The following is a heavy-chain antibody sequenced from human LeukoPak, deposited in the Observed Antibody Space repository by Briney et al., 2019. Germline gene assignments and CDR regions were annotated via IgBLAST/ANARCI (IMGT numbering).Heavy chain of an antibody. J-gene: IGHJ6*03. CDR1: GFTFSSYW. D-gene: IGHD6-13*01. Sequence: GGSLRLSCAASGFTFSSYWMSWVRQAPGKGLEWVANIKQDGSEKYYVDSVKGRFTISRDNAKNSLYLQMNSLRAEDTAVYYCARESSWYVSSSTYYYMDVWGKGTTVTVSS. CDR3: ARESSWYVSSSTYYYMDV. CDR2: IKQDGSEK. V-gene: IGHV3-7*01.